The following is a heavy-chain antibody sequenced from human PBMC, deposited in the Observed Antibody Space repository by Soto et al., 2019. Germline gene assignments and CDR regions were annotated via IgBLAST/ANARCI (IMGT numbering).Heavy chain of an antibody. V-gene: IGHV1-58*01. CDR2: IVVGSGKT. J-gene: IGHJ4*02. D-gene: IGHD1-1*01. CDR1: GFTFSSSV. CDR3: AISDDTYYFDF. Sequence: QMQLVQSGPEVKKPGTSVKVSCKASGFTFSSSVVQWVRQARGQRLEWIGWIVVGSGKTNYAQKFQERVTITRDMSTSTAYMELSSLRSEDTAVYYCAISDDTYYFDFWGQGTLVTVSS.